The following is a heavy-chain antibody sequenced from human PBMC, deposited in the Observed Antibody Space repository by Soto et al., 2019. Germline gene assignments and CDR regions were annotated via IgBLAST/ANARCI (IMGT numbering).Heavy chain of an antibody. Sequence: QLQLHESGPGLVKPSETLSLTCSVSGASITRSSYYWAWIRQPPGKGLEWMASIHSHGGSTYYDPSLKGRVLISVDTSKNHFSLNLSSVTAADTAVYYCARPGDAYGLDVWGQGTTVTVSS. V-gene: IGHV4-39*01. CDR3: ARPGDAYGLDV. D-gene: IGHD2-21*02. CDR2: IHSHGGST. J-gene: IGHJ6*02. CDR1: GASITRSSYY.